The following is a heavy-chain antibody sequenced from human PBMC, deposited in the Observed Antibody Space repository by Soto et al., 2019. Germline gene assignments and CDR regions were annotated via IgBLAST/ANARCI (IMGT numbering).Heavy chain of an antibody. CDR3: ARAKRGGFDY. Sequence: GGSLRLSCAASGLTVSSNYMSWVRQAPGKGLELVSFTYSGGNTDYADSVKGRFTTSRDNSKNTLYLQMNSLRAEDTALYYCARAKRGGFDYWGQGTLVTVSS. D-gene: IGHD3-16*01. CDR2: TYSGGNT. V-gene: IGHV3-53*01. CDR1: GLTVSSNY. J-gene: IGHJ4*02.